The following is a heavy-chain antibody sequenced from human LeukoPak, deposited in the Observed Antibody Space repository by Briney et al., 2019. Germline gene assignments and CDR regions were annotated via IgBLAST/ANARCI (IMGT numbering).Heavy chain of an antibody. Sequence: GGSLRLSCAASRFTFSDYYMSWIRQAPGKGLEWVSYISSSGYTIYYADPVKGRFTISRDNAKNSLYLQMNSLRAEDTAVYYCAREGSGSNGGYYFDYWGQGTLVTVSS. CDR3: AREGSGSNGGYYFDY. J-gene: IGHJ4*02. V-gene: IGHV3-11*04. CDR2: ISSSGYTI. D-gene: IGHD3-10*01. CDR1: RFTFSDYY.